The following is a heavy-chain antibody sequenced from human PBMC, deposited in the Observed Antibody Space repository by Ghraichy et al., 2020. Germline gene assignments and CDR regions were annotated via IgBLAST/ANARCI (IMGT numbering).Heavy chain of an antibody. CDR2: ISGSGGTT. V-gene: IGHV3-23*01. Sequence: GGSLRLSCAASGFTFSSYAMSWVRQAPGKGLEWVSAISGSGGTTYYADSVKGRFTISRDNSKNTLYLQMNNLRAEDTAIYYCAKRSRDSSGWFDYWGQGTLVTVSS. CDR3: AKRSRDSSGWFDY. D-gene: IGHD6-19*01. J-gene: IGHJ4*02. CDR1: GFTFSSYA.